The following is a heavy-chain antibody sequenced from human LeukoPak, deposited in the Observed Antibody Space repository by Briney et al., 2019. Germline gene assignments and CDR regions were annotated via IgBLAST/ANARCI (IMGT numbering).Heavy chain of an antibody. D-gene: IGHD3-16*01. CDR1: GGSISSYY. V-gene: IGHV4-59*01. J-gene: IGHJ5*02. CDR2: IYYSGST. Sequence: PSETLSLTCTVSGGSISSYYWSWIRQPPGKGLEWIGYIYYSGSTNYNPSLKSRVTISVDTSKNQFSLKLSSVTAADTAVYYCARGRGGLSNWFDPWGQGTLVTVSS. CDR3: ARGRGGLSNWFDP.